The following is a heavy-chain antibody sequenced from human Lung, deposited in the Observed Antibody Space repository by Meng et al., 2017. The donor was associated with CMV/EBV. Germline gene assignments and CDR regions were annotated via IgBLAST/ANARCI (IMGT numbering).Heavy chain of an antibody. Sequence: VQWRASSPTVVQPSHTPSLTCGVSGDSINSHNWWAWVRQPPEKGLEWIGEIPHRGSSAYNPSLKSRVSMSIDKSKNQFSLKLTSVTAADTAVYHCLRRSGGSVWGQGTLVTISS. CDR3: LRRSGGSV. CDR2: IPHRGSS. V-gene: IGHV4-4*02. D-gene: IGHD3-10*01. CDR1: GDSINSHNW. J-gene: IGHJ1*01.